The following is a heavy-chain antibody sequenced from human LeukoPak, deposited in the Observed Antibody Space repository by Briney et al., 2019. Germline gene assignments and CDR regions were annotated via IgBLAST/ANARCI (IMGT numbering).Heavy chain of an antibody. D-gene: IGHD3-3*01. CDR3: AKGAHDYDFWSGRGDWFDP. Sequence: GGSLRLSCAASGFTFSSYATSWVRQAPGKGLEWVSAISGSGGSTYYADSVKGRFTISRDNSKNTLYLQMNSLRAEDTAVYYCAKGAHDYDFWSGRGDWFDPWGQGTLVTVSS. V-gene: IGHV3-23*01. CDR1: GFTFSSYA. J-gene: IGHJ5*02. CDR2: ISGSGGST.